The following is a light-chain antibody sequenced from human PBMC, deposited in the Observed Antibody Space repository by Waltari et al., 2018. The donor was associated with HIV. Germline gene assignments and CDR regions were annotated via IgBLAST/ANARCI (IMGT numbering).Light chain of an antibody. CDR2: GAS. V-gene: IGKV3-15*01. J-gene: IGKJ2*01. Sequence: EIVMTQSPATLSVSPGERVTLSCRASQTVRRRLDWYQQKPGPAPRLLIYGASTRATGIPVRFSGGGSGTEFTLTISSLQSEDVAVYYCQQYNSWPPRYTFGQGTKLEIK. CDR3: QQYNSWPPRYT. CDR1: QTVRRR.